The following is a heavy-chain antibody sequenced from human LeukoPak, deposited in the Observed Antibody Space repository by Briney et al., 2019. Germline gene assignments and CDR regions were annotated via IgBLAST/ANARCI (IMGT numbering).Heavy chain of an antibody. CDR2: IYHSGST. Sequence: PSETLSLTCAVSGGSISSSNWWSWVRQPPGKGLEWIGEIYHSGSTNYNPSLMSRVTISVDKSKNQFSLKLSSVTAADTAVYYCADRPAAIFSFDYWGQGTLVTVSS. CDR1: GGSISSSNW. D-gene: IGHD2-2*01. CDR3: ADRPAAIFSFDY. J-gene: IGHJ4*02. V-gene: IGHV4-4*02.